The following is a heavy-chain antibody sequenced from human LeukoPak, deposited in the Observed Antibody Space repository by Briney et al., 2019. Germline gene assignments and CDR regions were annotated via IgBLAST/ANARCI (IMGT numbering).Heavy chain of an antibody. V-gene: IGHV4-61*02. CDR2: IYTSGST. J-gene: IGHJ4*02. Sequence: SETLSLTCTVSGGSISSGSYYWSWIRQPAGKGLEWIGRIYTSGSTNYNPSLKSRVTISVDTSKNQFSLKLSSVTAADTAMYYCARNPGIAVAGSSYYFDYWGQGTLVTVSS. D-gene: IGHD6-19*01. CDR1: GGSISSGSYY. CDR3: ARNPGIAVAGSSYYFDY.